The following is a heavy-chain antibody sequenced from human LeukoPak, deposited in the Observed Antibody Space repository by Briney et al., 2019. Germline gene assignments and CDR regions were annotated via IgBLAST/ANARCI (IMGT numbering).Heavy chain of an antibody. CDR2: IYYSGST. V-gene: IGHV4-39*01. Sequence: SETLSLTCTVSGGSISSSSYYWGWIRQPPGKGLEWIGCIYYSGSTYYNPSLKSRVTISVDTPKNQFSLKLSSVTAADTAVYYCARHDDGGSPDYWGQGTLVTVSS. CDR3: ARHDDGGSPDY. D-gene: IGHD1-26*01. CDR1: GGSISSSSYY. J-gene: IGHJ4*02.